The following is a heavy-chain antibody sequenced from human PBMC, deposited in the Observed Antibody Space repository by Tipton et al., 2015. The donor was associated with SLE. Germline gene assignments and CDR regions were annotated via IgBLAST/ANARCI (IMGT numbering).Heavy chain of an antibody. V-gene: IGHV4-59*01. CDR3: ARSGYSSDYFDY. Sequence: TLSLTCTVSGGSISTNYWSWIRQPPGKGLEWIGYIYYSGSTNYNPSLKSRVTISVDTSKNQFSLKLSSVTAADTAVYYCARSGYSSDYFDYWGQGTLLTVSS. D-gene: IGHD5-18*01. J-gene: IGHJ4*02. CDR2: IYYSGST. CDR1: GGSISTNY.